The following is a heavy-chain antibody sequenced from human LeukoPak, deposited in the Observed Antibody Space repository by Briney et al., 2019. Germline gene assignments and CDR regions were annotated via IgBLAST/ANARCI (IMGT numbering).Heavy chain of an antibody. J-gene: IGHJ3*02. CDR1: RFTFRNYA. D-gene: IGHD3-10*01. V-gene: IGHV3-30*14. CDR2: ISSDGTNK. CDR3: AGDSTDAYYSMVRGREVLGAFDI. Sequence: GRSLRLSCAASRFTFRNYAMHWVRQAPAPGLERVAVISSDGTNKDYADSVKGRFTISRDNSKNTLYLQMGSLRAEDMAVYYCAGDSTDAYYSMVRGREVLGAFDIWGQGTMVTVSS.